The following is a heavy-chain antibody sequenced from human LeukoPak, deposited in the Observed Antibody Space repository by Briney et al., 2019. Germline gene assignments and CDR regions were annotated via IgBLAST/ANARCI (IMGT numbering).Heavy chain of an antibody. D-gene: IGHD3-3*01. V-gene: IGHV1-69*13. J-gene: IGHJ4*02. CDR2: IIPIFGTA. Sequence: SVKVSCKAPGGTFSSYAISWVRQAPGQGLEWMGGIIPIFGTANYAQKFQGRVTITADESTSTAYMELSSLRSEDTAVYYCARGHFGFSHTDYYFDYWGQGTLVTVSS. CDR1: GGTFSSYA. CDR3: ARGHFGFSHTDYYFDY.